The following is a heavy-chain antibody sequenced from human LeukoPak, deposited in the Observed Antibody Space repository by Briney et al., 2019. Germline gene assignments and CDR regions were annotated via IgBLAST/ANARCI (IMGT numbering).Heavy chain of an antibody. V-gene: IGHV1-46*01. J-gene: IGHJ6*03. Sequence: ASVKVSCKASGYTFTTYDINWVRQAPGQGLEWMGMIAPGGGSTSYAQKFQDRVTMTRDTSTSTVYMELSSLRSEDTAVYYCATQMRRGSWRYMDVWGKGTTVTISS. D-gene: IGHD6-13*01. CDR2: IAPGGGST. CDR1: GYTFTTYD. CDR3: ATQMRRGSWRYMDV.